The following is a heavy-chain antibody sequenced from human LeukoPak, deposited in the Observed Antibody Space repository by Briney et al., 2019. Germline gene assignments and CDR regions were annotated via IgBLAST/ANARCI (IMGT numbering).Heavy chain of an antibody. CDR1: GYTFTGYY. Sequence: ASAKVSCKASGYTFTGYYMHWVRQAPGQGLEWMGWINPNSGGTNYAQKFQGRVTMTRDTSISTAYMELSRLRSDDTAVYYCARAFYGSGPYYFDYWGQGTLVTVSS. CDR2: INPNSGGT. V-gene: IGHV1-2*02. D-gene: IGHD3-10*01. CDR3: ARAFYGSGPYYFDY. J-gene: IGHJ4*02.